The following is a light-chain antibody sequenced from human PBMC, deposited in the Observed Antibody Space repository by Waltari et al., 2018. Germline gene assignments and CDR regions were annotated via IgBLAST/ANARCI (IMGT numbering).Light chain of an antibody. V-gene: IGKV4-1*01. CDR1: QSLLYYSNDKNY. CDR2: WAA. CDR3: QQYYSRRT. Sequence: DIVMTPSPASLAVSLGERATINCKSSQSLLYYSNDKNYLAWYQQKPGQPPKLLIYWAATRQSGVPDRFSGRGSGTDFTLTISSLQAEDVAVYYCQQYYSRRTFGQGTKVEIK. J-gene: IGKJ1*01.